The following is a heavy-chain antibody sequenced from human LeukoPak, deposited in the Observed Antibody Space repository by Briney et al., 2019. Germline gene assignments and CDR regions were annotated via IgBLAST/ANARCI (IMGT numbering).Heavy chain of an antibody. CDR2: IYYSGST. J-gene: IGHJ4*02. CDR3: ARQKITTSDY. D-gene: IGHD3-22*01. V-gene: IGHV4-39*01. Sequence: SETLSLTCTVSGGSINSSGHYWGWIRQPPGTGLEWIGSIYYSGSTYYNPSLKSRVTISVDTSKNQFSLKLSSVTAADTAVYYCARQKITTSDYWGQGTLVIVPS. CDR1: GGSINSSGHY.